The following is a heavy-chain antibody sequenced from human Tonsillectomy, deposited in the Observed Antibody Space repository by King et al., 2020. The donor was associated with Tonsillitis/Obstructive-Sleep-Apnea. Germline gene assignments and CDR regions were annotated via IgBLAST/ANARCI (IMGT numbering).Heavy chain of an antibody. D-gene: IGHD1-1*01. V-gene: IGHV3-13*01. J-gene: IGHJ3*02. Sequence: DVQLVESGGGLVQPGGSLRLSCAASGFTFSSYDMHWVRQATGKGLEWVSAIGTAGDTYYPGSVKGRFTISRENAKNSLYLQMNSLRAGDTAVYYCARATTGTTWGAFDIWGQGTMVTVSS. CDR3: ARATTGTTWGAFDI. CDR1: GFTFSSYD. CDR2: IGTAGDT.